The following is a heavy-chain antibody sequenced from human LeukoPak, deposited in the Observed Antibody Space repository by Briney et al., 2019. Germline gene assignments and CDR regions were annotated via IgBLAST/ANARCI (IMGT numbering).Heavy chain of an antibody. CDR3: AANSADYNTLGSSYKV. Sequence: SETLSLTCTVSGGSISSSGYYWGWIRQPPGKGLEWIGSIYYSGSTYYNPSLKSRVTISVDTSKNQFSLKLNSVTAADTAVFYCAANSADYNTLGSSYKVWGQGTLVTVSS. CDR2: IYYSGST. D-gene: IGHD3-10*01. V-gene: IGHV4-39*01. CDR1: GGSISSSGYY. J-gene: IGHJ1*01.